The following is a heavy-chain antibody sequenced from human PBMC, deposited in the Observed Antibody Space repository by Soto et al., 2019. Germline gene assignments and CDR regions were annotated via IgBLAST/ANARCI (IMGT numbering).Heavy chain of an antibody. D-gene: IGHD5-12*01. CDR3: ARENEWLSVFDY. V-gene: IGHV4-59*01. CDR2: IYYSGST. J-gene: IGHJ4*02. Sequence: SETLSLTCTVSGGSISSYYWSWIRQPPGKGLEWIGYIYYSGSTNYNPSLKSRVTISVDTSKNQFSLKLSSVTAADTAVYYCARENEWLSVFDYWGQGTLVTVSS. CDR1: GGSISSYY.